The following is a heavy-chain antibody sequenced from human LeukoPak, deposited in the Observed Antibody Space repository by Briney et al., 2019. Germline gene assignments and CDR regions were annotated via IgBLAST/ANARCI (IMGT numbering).Heavy chain of an antibody. CDR1: GFTFSSYS. J-gene: IGHJ6*03. CDR3: ARDPFPYYDFWSGYWKGYYHYMDV. CDR2: ISSSSSYI. V-gene: IGHV3-21*01. D-gene: IGHD3-3*01. Sequence: SGGSLRLSCAASGFTFSSYSMNWVRQAPGKGLEWVSSISSSSSYIYYADSVKGRFTISRDNAKNSLYLQMNSLRAEDTAVYYCARDPFPYYDFWSGYWKGYYHYMDVWGKGTTVTVSS.